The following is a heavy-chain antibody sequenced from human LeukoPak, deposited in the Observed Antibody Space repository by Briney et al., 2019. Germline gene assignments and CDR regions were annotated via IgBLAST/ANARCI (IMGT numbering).Heavy chain of an antibody. CDR3: ARRDRWFDP. CDR1: GFSISSGYY. CDR2: MYRSGST. Sequence: PSETLSHTCAVSGFSISSGYYCGWIRQPPGKGLEWIGSMYRSGSTSYNPSLKSRVTISLETSKNQVSMKLTSVTAADTAVYYCARRDRWFDPWGQGTLVTVSS. J-gene: IGHJ5*02. V-gene: IGHV4-38-2*01.